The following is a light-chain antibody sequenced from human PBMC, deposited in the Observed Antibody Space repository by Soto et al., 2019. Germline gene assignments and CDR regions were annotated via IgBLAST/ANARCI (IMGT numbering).Light chain of an antibody. V-gene: IGKV1-5*01. J-gene: IGKJ1*01. CDR3: QPYHIPTWV. Sequence: DIQMTQSPSTLSAAVGDRVSIACRASQSIRSSLAWYQQKPGKAPKLLIYDASSLESGVPSRFSGSGSGTEFPLSIINLQAHDFEIYSFQPYHIPTWVLGQG. CDR1: QSIRSS. CDR2: DAS.